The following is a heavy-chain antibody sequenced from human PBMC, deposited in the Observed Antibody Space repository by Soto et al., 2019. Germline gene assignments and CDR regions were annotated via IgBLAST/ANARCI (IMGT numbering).Heavy chain of an antibody. D-gene: IGHD5-18*01. V-gene: IGHV3-23*01. J-gene: IGHJ3*02. CDR3: AKDGGIQLWLRADAFDI. Sequence: PGGSLRLSCAASGFTFSSYAMSWVRQAPGKGLEWVSAISGSGGSTYYADSVKGRFTISRDNSKNTLYLQMNSLRAEDTAVYYCAKDGGIQLWLRADAFDIWGQGTMVTVSS. CDR1: GFTFSSYA. CDR2: ISGSGGST.